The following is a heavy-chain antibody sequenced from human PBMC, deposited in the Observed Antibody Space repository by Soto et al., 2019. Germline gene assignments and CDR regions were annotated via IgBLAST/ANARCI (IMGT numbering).Heavy chain of an antibody. V-gene: IGHV1-18*01. CDR1: GYTFTSYG. Sequence: QVQLVQSGAEVKKPGASVKVSCKASGYTFTSYGISWVRQAPGQGLEWMGWISAYNGNTNYAQKPQGRVTMTTDKTTSTAYMELRSLRSDDTAVYYCARANDYDFWSGYTNWFDPWGQGTLVTVSS. CDR3: ARANDYDFWSGYTNWFDP. J-gene: IGHJ5*02. CDR2: ISAYNGNT. D-gene: IGHD3-3*01.